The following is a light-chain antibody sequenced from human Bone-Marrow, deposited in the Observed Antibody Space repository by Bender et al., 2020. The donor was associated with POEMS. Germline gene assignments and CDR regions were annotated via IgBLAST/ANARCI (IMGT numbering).Light chain of an antibody. V-gene: IGLV2-14*03. CDR1: SSDIGRYNY. CDR3: CAYTGSSTWL. CDR2: DVT. Sequence: QSALTQPASVSGSPGQSITISCSGTSSDIGRYNYVSWYQQYPGEAPRLMIYDVTKRPSGISNRFSASKFGNTASLTISGLQAEDEADYYCCAYTGSSTWLFGGGTKLTVL. J-gene: IGLJ3*02.